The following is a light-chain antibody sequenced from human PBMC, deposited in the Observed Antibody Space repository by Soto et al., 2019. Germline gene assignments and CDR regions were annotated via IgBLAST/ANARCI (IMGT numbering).Light chain of an antibody. CDR1: QDISDY. CDR3: QQYDNIPLT. CDR2: DAS. Sequence: DFQMTQSPSSLSASVGDRVTITCQASQDISDYLNWYRQKPGAAPKLLIYDASNLQAGVPSRFSGSGSGTEFTFTISSLQPEDVATYYCQQYDNIPLTFGGGTKVEIK. J-gene: IGKJ4*01. V-gene: IGKV1-33*01.